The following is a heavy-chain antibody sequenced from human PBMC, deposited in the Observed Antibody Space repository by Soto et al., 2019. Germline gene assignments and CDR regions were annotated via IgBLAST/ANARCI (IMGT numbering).Heavy chain of an antibody. CDR1: GFTFSSYD. Sequence: QVQLVESGGGVVQPGRSLRLSCAASGFTFSSYDMDWVRQAPGKGLEWWAGSWYDGSNKYYADSVQGRFTISRDNSKNTLYLHGNRLRAEVTAVFNCARAWGAGVDWDARHAFEIWGQGTMVTVSS. V-gene: IGHV3-33*01. CDR3: ARAWGAGVDWDARHAFEI. CDR2: SWYDGSNK. J-gene: IGHJ3*02. D-gene: IGHD1-26*01.